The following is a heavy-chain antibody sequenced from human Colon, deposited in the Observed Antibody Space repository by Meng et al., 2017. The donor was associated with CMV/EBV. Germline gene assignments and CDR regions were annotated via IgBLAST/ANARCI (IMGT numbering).Heavy chain of an antibody. Sequence: GVAVGWIRPPPGKALEWLALIYWNDDKRYSPSLKTRLTLTKDTSRNQVVLTMTNMDPVDTATYFCVHSAITFYDTRSGDYNNFFDSWGQGTLVTVSS. V-gene: IGHV2-5*01. J-gene: IGHJ5*01. D-gene: IGHD3-3*01. CDR2: IYWNDDK. CDR3: VHSAITFYDTRSGDYNNFFDS. CDR1: GVA.